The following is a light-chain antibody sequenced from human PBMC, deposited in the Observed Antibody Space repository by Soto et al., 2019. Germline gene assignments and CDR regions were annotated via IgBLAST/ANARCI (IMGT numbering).Light chain of an antibody. Sequence: QSVLTQPPSASGTPGQRVTISCSGSSSNIGSDTVKWYQQLPGTAPKLLIYTNHQRPSWVPVRFSGSKSGTSVSLAISGLQSEDEADYYCSSYTSSSALDVFGTGTKLTVL. V-gene: IGLV1-44*01. CDR1: SSNIGSDT. CDR2: TNH. CDR3: SSYTSSSALDV. J-gene: IGLJ1*01.